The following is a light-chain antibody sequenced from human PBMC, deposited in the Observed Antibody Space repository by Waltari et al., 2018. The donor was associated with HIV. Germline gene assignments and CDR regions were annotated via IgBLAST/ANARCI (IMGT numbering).Light chain of an antibody. CDR3: AAWDDSLNEWL. CDR1: SSNIARNT. V-gene: IGLV1-44*01. Sequence: QSVLAQPPSASGTPGQRVTISCSGSSSNIARNTVNWYQHLPGTAPKLLIYANDQRPSGVPDRFSGSKSDTSASLAISGLQSEDEADFYCAAWDDSLNEWLFGGGTKLTVL. CDR2: AND. J-gene: IGLJ3*02.